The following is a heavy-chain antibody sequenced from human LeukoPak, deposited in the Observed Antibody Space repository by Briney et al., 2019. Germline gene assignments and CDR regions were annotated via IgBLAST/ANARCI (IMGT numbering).Heavy chain of an antibody. CDR3: ARGGGSTATNDF. V-gene: IGHV3-48*03. J-gene: IGHJ4*02. CDR2: ISSSGGTI. Sequence: GGSLRLSCAASGFTFRSYEMNWVRQAPGKGLEWVSYISSSGGTIYYADSVKGRFTISRDNAKNSLYLQMSSLRAEDTAVYYCARGGGSTATNDFWGQGTLVTVSS. D-gene: IGHD6-6*01. CDR1: GFTFRSYE.